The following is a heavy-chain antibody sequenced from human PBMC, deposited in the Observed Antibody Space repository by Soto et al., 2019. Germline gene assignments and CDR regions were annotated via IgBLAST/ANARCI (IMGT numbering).Heavy chain of an antibody. CDR3: ARAPETPTIFGVVRPYFFNH. D-gene: IGHD3-3*01. CDR1: GGSSSSVCGC. J-gene: IGHJ4*02. CDR2: IFYSGSF. Sequence: PSVTLCLTWTVAGGSSSSVCGCWNWHRQRPGKGLEWMGYIFYSGSFYYTPSLRGRVMMSADTSKNQFYLRLSSVTAADTAVYYCARAPETPTIFGVVRPYFFNHWGQGTLVTSPQ. V-gene: IGHV4-31*02.